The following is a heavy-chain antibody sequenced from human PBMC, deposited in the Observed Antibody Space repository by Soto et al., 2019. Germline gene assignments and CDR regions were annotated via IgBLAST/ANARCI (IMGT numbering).Heavy chain of an antibody. CDR2: IIPIFGTA. V-gene: IGHV1-69*01. CDR1: GGTVSSYA. CDR3: TRQKAAAGTYIY. J-gene: IGHJ4*02. D-gene: IGHD6-13*01. Sequence: QVQLVQSGAEVKKPGSSVKVSCKASGGTVSSYAISWLRQAPGQGLEWMGWIIPIFGTAKYAQNFQGIVTITADESTSTAYMELSSRRSEDTAVYYCTRQKAAAGTYIYWGQGTLVTVSS.